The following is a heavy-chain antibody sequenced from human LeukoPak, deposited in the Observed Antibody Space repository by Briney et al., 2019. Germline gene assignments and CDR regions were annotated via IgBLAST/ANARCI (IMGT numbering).Heavy chain of an antibody. D-gene: IGHD3-9*01. Sequence: SETLSLTCTVSGGSISSSSYYWGWIRQPPGKGLEWSGSIYYSGSTYYNPSLKSRVTISVDTSKNQFSLKLSSVTAADTAVYYCARRYLLRYFAWSFDYWGQGTLVTVSS. CDR1: GGSISSSSYY. CDR3: ARRYLLRYFAWSFDY. V-gene: IGHV4-39*01. CDR2: IYYSGST. J-gene: IGHJ4*02.